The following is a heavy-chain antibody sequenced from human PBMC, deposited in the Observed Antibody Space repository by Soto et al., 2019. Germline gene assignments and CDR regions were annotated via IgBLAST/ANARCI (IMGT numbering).Heavy chain of an antibody. CDR1: GFTFSNYV. CDR3: ARRQFFSFDS. CDR2: IAGNGGIL. Sequence: GGSLRLSCVAPGFTFSNYVMSWVRQAPGKGLECVAAIAGNGGILYYTDSVKGRFSISRDNSKNTLHLQMNSLRAEDTAVYYCARRQFFSFDSWGQGILVTVSS. J-gene: IGHJ4*02. V-gene: IGHV3-23*01. D-gene: IGHD6-19*01.